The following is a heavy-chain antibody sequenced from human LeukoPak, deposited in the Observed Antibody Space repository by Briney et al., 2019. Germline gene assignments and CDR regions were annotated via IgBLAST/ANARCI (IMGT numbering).Heavy chain of an antibody. V-gene: IGHV4-61*01. CDR1: GVSVSSANFY. Sequence: PSETLSLTCAVSGVSVSSANFYWSWIRQPPGKGLEWVGNVYYSGSTNYNPSIKSRVTISVDTSKNQFSLKLSSVTAADTAVYYCAREGSDYYSYYGMDVWGQGTTVTVSS. CDR2: VYYSGST. CDR3: AREGSDYYSYYGMDV. J-gene: IGHJ6*02.